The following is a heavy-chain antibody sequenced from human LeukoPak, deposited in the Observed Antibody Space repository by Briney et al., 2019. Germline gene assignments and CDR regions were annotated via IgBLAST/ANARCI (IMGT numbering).Heavy chain of an antibody. CDR3: ARIILITIRFSAFHYYMDV. CDR2: ISSSSSTI. J-gene: IGHJ6*03. CDR1: GFTFSSYS. Sequence: PGGSLRLSCAASGFTFSSYSMNWVRQAPGKGLEWVSYISSSSSTIYYADSVKGRFTISRDNAKNSLYLQMNSLRAEDTAVYYCARIILITIRFSAFHYYMDVWGKGTTVTVSS. V-gene: IGHV3-48*01. D-gene: IGHD2-21*01.